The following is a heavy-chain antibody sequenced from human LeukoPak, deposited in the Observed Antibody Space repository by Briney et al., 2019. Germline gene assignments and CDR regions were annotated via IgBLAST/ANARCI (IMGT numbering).Heavy chain of an antibody. D-gene: IGHD1-26*01. Sequence: PGGSLRLSCAASGFTFSSYGMHWVRQAPGKGLESVAVIWYDGGNKYYADSVKGRFTISRDNSKNTLDLQMNSLRAEDTAVYYCARDRGSYRNFDWFDPWGQGTLVTVSS. J-gene: IGHJ5*02. V-gene: IGHV3-33*01. CDR2: IWYDGGNK. CDR1: GFTFSSYG. CDR3: ARDRGSYRNFDWFDP.